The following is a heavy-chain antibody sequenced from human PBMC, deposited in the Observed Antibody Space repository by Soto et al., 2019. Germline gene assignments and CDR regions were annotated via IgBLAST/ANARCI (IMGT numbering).Heavy chain of an antibody. V-gene: IGHV3-7*03. CDR2: IPQDGVDG. D-gene: IGHD2-21*02. CDR3: ARDHLILPAHDFFYGSDV. J-gene: IGHJ6*02. CDR1: GFIFSMYS. Sequence: PGGSLRLSCEVSGFIFSMYSMSWVRQTPGKGLEWVAKIPQDGVDGHYADAVKGRFTISRDNGKNSLYLRMNNLRAEDTAVYYCARDHLILPAHDFFYGSDVWGRGATVTVSS.